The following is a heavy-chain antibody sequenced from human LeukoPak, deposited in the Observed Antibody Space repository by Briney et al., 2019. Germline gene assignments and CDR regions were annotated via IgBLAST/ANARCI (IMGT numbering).Heavy chain of an antibody. CDR2: ISSSSSTI. Sequence: SGGSLRLSCAASGFTFSSYRMNRVRQAPGKGLEWVSYISSSSSTIYYADSVKGRFTISRDNAKNSLYLQMNSLRAEDTAVYYCARDGGASRIAAAGTPYFDYWGQGTLVTVSS. D-gene: IGHD6-13*01. CDR3: ARDGGASRIAAAGTPYFDY. CDR1: GFTFSSYR. V-gene: IGHV3-48*01. J-gene: IGHJ4*02.